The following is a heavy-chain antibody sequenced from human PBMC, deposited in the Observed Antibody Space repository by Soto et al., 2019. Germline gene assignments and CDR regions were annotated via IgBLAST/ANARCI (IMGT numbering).Heavy chain of an antibody. CDR1: GFTFSSYA. J-gene: IGHJ6*02. Sequence: PGGSLRLSCAASGFTFSSYAMSRVRQAPGKGLERVSAISGSGGSTYYADSVKGRFTISRDNSKNTLYLQMNSLRAEDTAVYYCVVPAAIPYFQPYYYYGMDFWGQGTTVTVSS. V-gene: IGHV3-23*01. CDR2: ISGSGGST. CDR3: VVPAAIPYFQPYYYYGMDF. D-gene: IGHD2-2*01.